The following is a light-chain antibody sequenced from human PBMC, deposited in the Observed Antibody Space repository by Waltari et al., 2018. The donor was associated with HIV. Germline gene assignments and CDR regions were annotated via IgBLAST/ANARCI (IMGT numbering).Light chain of an antibody. V-gene: IGLV4-69*01. CDR1: SGHINYV. Sequence: QVVLTQPPSASASLGASVKLTCTLSSGHINYVIAWHQQQPKKGPRFLMKLNSDGRHSKGDGIPDRFSGASSGAERYLTISRLQSEDEGDYFCQTWGTGIQVFGGGTRLTVL. CDR3: QTWGTGIQV. CDR2: LNSDGRH. J-gene: IGLJ2*01.